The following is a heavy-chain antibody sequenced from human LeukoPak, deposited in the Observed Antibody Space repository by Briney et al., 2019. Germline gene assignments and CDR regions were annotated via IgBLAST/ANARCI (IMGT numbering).Heavy chain of an antibody. CDR2: ITSSGRTR. CDR1: GFTFSGYE. Sequence: PGGSLRLSCAASGFTFSGYEMNWVRQAPGKGLEWVSYITSSGRTRYYADSVKDRFTISRDNAKNSLYLQVNSLRVEDTAVYFCARSAVAGTYFDYWGQGTLVTVSS. D-gene: IGHD6-19*01. J-gene: IGHJ4*02. CDR3: ARSAVAGTYFDY. V-gene: IGHV3-48*03.